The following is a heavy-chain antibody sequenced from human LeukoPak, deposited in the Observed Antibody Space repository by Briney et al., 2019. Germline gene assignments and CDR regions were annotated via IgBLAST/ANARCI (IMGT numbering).Heavy chain of an antibody. V-gene: IGHV3-7*01. J-gene: IGHJ5*02. D-gene: IGHD3-10*01. CDR2: IKQDGSEK. CDR3: ARDISTGGLLCCGELSLNWFDP. Sequence: GGSLRLSCAASGFTFSSYWMSWVRQPPGKGLEWVANIKQDGSEKYYVDSVKGRFTIFRDNAKNSLYLQMNSLRAEDTAVYYCARDISTGGLLCCGELSLNWFDPWGQGTLVTVSS. CDR1: GFTFSSYW.